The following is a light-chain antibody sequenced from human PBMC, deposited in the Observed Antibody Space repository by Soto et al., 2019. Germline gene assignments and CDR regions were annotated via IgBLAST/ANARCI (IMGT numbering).Light chain of an antibody. CDR3: QQYGSSST. CDR1: QSVSSY. Sequence: EIVMTQSPATLSVSPGERATLSCRASQSVSSYLAWYQQKPGQAPRLLIYDASNRATGIPDRFSGSGSGTDFTLTISRLEPEDFAVYYCQQYGSSSTFGQGTRLEI. J-gene: IGKJ5*01. V-gene: IGKV3-20*01. CDR2: DAS.